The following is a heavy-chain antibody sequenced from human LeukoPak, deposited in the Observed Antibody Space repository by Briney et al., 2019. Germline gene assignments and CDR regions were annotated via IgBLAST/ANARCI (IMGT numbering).Heavy chain of an antibody. J-gene: IGHJ5*02. D-gene: IGHD3-9*01. CDR3: ARGSNSGILTGSSAIWFDP. Sequence: SSQTLSLTCAVSGGSISSGGYSWSWIRQPPGKGLEWIGYIYYSGSTYYNPSLKSRVTISVDTSKNQFSLKLSSVTAPDTAVYDCARGSNSGILTGSSAIWFDPWGQGTLVTVSS. CDR1: GGSISSGGYS. CDR2: IYYSGST. V-gene: IGHV4-30-2*01.